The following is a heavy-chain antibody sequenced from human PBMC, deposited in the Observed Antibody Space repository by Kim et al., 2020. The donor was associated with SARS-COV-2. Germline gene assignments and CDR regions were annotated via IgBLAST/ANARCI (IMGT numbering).Heavy chain of an antibody. V-gene: IGHV1-3*01. CDR1: GYTFTSYA. J-gene: IGHJ6*02. CDR2: INAGNGNT. CDR3: AREWQSYYYYGMDV. Sequence: ASVKVSCKASGYTFTSYAMHWVRQAPGQRLEWMGWINAGNGNTKYSQKFQGRVTITRDTSASTAYMELSSLRSEDTAVYYCAREWQSYYYYGMDVWGQGTTVTVSS.